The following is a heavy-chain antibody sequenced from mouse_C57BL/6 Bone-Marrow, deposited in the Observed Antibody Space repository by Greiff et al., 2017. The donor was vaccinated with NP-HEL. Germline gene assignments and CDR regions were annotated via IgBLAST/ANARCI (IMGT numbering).Heavy chain of an antibody. J-gene: IGHJ2*01. Sequence: EVQLQQSGPGLVKPSQSLSLTCSVTGYSITSGYYWNWIRQFPGNKLEWMGYISYDGSNNYNPSLKNRISITRDTSENQFFLKLNSVTTEDTATYYCARDGYYFDYWGQGTTLTVSS. CDR3: ARDGYYFDY. V-gene: IGHV3-6*01. CDR1: GYSITSGYY. CDR2: ISYDGSN. D-gene: IGHD2-2*01.